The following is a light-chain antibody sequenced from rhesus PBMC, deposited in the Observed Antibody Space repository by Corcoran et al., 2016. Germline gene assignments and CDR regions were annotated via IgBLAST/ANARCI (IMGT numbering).Light chain of an antibody. CDR3: PQYGNWPRT. Sequence: EIVMTQSPATPSLSPGERATLPCRASQSVSSYVAWYQQKPGQAPRLLIFGASSRATGIPDRFSGMGSRTDFTLTISSLEPGDFAVYYCPQYGNWPRTFGQGTKVAIQ. V-gene: IGKV3S9*01. J-gene: IGKJ1*01. CDR1: QSVSSY. CDR2: GAS.